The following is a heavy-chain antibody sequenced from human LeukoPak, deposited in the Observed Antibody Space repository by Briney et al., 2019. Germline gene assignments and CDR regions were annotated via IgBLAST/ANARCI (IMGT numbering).Heavy chain of an antibody. D-gene: IGHD5-12*01. Sequence: ISCKVSGYTFTDYYMHWMLQAPGKGLEWMGLVDPEDGETIYAEKFQGRVTITADTSTDTAYMELSSLRSEDTAVYYCATGGRREATPWGYWGQGTLVTVSS. CDR2: VDPEDGET. CDR3: ATGGRREATPWGY. CDR1: GYTFTDYY. J-gene: IGHJ4*02. V-gene: IGHV1-69-2*01.